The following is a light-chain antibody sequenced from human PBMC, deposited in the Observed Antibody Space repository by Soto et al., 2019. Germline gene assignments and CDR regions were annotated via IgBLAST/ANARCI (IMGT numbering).Light chain of an antibody. Sequence: DIQMTQSPSSLSASVGDRVTITCRASQSIRSYLNWYQLKPGKAPKLLIYSTSILQSGVPSRFSGSGSGTDFTLTISGLQPEDVATYYCQQTYSTPYTFGQGTKLEI. CDR3: QQTYSTPYT. CDR1: QSIRSY. V-gene: IGKV1-39*01. J-gene: IGKJ2*01. CDR2: STS.